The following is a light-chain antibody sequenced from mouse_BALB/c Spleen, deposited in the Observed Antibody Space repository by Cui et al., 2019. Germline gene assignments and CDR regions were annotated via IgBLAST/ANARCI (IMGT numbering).Light chain of an antibody. Sequence: QIVLTQSPASMSATLGAEITLTCSASSSVSDMHWYQQKSGTSPKLLIYSTANLASGVPSRFSGSGSGTFYSLTISSVEAEDAADYYCHQWSSYPWTFGGGTKLEIK. CDR1: SSVSD. J-gene: IGKJ1*01. CDR3: HQWSSYPWT. CDR2: STA. V-gene: IGKV4-80*01.